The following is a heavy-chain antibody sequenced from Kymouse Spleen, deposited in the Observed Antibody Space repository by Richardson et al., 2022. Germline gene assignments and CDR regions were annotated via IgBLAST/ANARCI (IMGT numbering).Heavy chain of an antibody. CDR3: ARYYGSGSSYGMDV. CDR1: GFTFSSYG. Sequence: QVQLVESGGGVVQPGRSLRLSCAASGFTFSSYGMHWVRQAPGKGLEWVAVIWYDGSNKYYADSVKGRFTISRDNSKNTLYLQMNSLRAEDTAVYYCARYYGSGSSYGMDVWGQGTTVTVSS. V-gene: IGHV3-33*01. CDR2: IWYDGSNK. D-gene: IGHD3-10*01. J-gene: IGHJ6*02.